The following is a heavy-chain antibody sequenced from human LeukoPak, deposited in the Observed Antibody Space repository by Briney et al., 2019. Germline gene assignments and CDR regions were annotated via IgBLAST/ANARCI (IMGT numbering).Heavy chain of an antibody. CDR3: AREWHYGSIDY. V-gene: IGHV6-1*01. CDR2: TYYRSTWYN. J-gene: IGHJ4*02. Sequence: SQTLSLTCAISGDSVSSNSAAWNWFRQSPSRGLEWLGRTYYRSTWYNDYTASVKSRISINADTAKNQFSLQVHSVTPEDTAVYYCAREWHYGSIDYWGQGTLVTVSS. D-gene: IGHD3-10*01. CDR1: GDSVSSNSAA.